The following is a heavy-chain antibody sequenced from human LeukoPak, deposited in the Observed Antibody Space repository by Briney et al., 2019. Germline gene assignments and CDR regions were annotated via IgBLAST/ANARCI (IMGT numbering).Heavy chain of an antibody. CDR3: ARDPYCSSTTCYASGTYFDY. CDR2: IWHDGYNK. Sequence: GGSLRLSCLASGFTFNKYGMYWVRQAPGKGLEWVAVIWHDGYNKYYADSVKGRFTISRDNSKDRLYLEMNSLRAEDTAVYYCARDPYCSSTTCYASGTYFDYWGQGTLVTVSS. V-gene: IGHV3-33*07. D-gene: IGHD2-2*01. J-gene: IGHJ4*02. CDR1: GFTFNKYG.